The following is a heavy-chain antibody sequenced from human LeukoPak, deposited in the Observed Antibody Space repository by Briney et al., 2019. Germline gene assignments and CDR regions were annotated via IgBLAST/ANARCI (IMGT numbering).Heavy chain of an antibody. CDR2: IKQDGSEK. D-gene: IGHD3-22*01. J-gene: IGHJ4*02. V-gene: IGHV3-7*01. CDR3: ARDGSVRFLYYYDSSGYYYVPYYFDY. Sequence: GGSLRLSCAASGFTFSSYWMSWVRQAPGKGLEWVANIKQDGSEKYYVDSVKGRFTISRDNAKNSLYLQMNSLRAEDTAVYYCARDGSVRFLYYYDSSGYYYVPYYFDYWGQGTLVTVSS. CDR1: GFTFSSYW.